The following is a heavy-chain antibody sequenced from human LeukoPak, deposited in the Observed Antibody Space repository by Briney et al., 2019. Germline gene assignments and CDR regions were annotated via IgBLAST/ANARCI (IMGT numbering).Heavy chain of an antibody. V-gene: IGHV3-66*01. CDR3: ARDGYSPRHLGY. CDR1: GVTVSRDY. J-gene: IGHJ4*02. CDR2: IYPDGTT. D-gene: IGHD5-12*01. Sequence: GGSLRLSCAASGVTVSRDYMSWVRQAPGKGLEWVSVIYPDGTTYYTDSVKGGFTISRDDSKNTLYLQMNSLRAEDTAVYYCARDGYSPRHLGYWGQGPLVTVSS.